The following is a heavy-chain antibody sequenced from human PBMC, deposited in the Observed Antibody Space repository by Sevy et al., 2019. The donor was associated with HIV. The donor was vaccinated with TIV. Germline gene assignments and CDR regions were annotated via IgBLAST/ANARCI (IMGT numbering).Heavy chain of an antibody. J-gene: IGHJ6*02. CDR3: ARDCSSTTCLWGLDV. CDR1: GFTFSNYW. CDR2: IKRDGSER. V-gene: IGHV3-7*03. Sequence: GGSLRLSCAASGFTFSNYWMTWVRQAPGKGLEWVANIKRDGSERYYVASVKGQFTISRDNAKNSLYLQMNSLRADDTAVYYCARDCSSTTCLWGLDVWGQGTTVTVSS. D-gene: IGHD2-2*01.